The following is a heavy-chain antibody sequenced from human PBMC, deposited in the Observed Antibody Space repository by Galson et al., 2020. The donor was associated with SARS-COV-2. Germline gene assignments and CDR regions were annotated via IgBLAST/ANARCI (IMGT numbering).Heavy chain of an antibody. V-gene: IGHV4-39*07. J-gene: IGHJ4*02. D-gene: IGHD5-18*01. CDR3: ATLFGQAMVKGRALGQ. CDR1: GGSISSSSYY. CDR2: IYYSGST. Sequence: SQTLSLTCTVSGGSISSSSYYWGWIRQPPGKGLEWIGSIYYSGSTYYNPSLKSRVTISVDTSKNQFSLKLSSVTAADTAVYYCATLFGQAMVKGRALGQWGQGTLVTVSS.